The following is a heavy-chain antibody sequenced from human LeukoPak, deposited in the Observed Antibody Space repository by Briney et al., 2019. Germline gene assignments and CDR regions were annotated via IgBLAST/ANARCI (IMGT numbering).Heavy chain of an antibody. D-gene: IGHD1-1*01. J-gene: IGHJ5*02. CDR3: ATSRHNSFDP. CDR2: VKEDGSDK. V-gene: IGHV3-7*05. CDR1: GLTFSTSW. Sequence: GGSLRLSCAASGLTFSTSWMSWLRQAPGKGLEWVANVKEDGSDKYYVGSVKGRFTVSRDNAKSSLYLQMNSLRAEDTAVYYCATSRHNSFDPWGQGTLVTVSS.